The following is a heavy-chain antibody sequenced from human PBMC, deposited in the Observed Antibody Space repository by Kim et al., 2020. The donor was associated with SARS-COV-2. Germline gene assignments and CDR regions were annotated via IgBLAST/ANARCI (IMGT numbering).Heavy chain of an antibody. D-gene: IGHD1-26*01. CDR3: ARGRTPSGSYGMDF. CDR2: INHSGST. Sequence: SETLSLTCAVYGGSFSGYYWSWIRQPPGKGLEWIGEINHSGSTNYNPSLKSRVTISVDTSKNQFSLKLSSVTAADTAVYYCARGRTPSGSYGMDFWGQGTTVTVSS. J-gene: IGHJ6*02. CDR1: GGSFSGYY. V-gene: IGHV4-34*01.